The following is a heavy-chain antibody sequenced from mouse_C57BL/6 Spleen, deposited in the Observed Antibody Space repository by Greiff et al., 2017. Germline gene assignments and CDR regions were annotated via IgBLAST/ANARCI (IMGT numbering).Heavy chain of an antibody. CDR1: GYAFSSYW. V-gene: IGHV1-80*01. CDR2: IYPGDGDT. CDR3: ARKALTTGFAY. D-gene: IGHD1-1*01. J-gene: IGHJ3*01. Sequence: VKLMESGAELVKPGASVKISCKASGYAFSSYWMNWVKQRPGKGLEWIGQIYPGDGDTNYNGKFKGKATLTADKSSSTAYMQLSSLTSEDSAVYFCARKALTTGFAYWGQGTLVTVSA.